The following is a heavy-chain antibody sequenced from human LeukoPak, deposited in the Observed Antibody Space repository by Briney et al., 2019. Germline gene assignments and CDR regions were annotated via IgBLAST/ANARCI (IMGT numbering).Heavy chain of an antibody. D-gene: IGHD5-18*01. CDR3: ARADTAMVTPLDY. CDR1: GGSISSYY. CDR2: IYYSGST. Sequence: SETLSLTCTVSGGSISSYYCSWIRQPPGKGLEWIGYIYYSGSTNYNPSLKSRVTISVDTSKNQFSLKLSSVTAADTAVYYCARADTAMVTPLDYWGQGTLVTVSS. J-gene: IGHJ4*02. V-gene: IGHV4-59*01.